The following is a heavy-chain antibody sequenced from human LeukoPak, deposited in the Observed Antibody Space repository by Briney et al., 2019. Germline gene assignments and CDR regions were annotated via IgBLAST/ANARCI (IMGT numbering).Heavy chain of an antibody. J-gene: IGHJ6*03. V-gene: IGHV1-2*02. CDR2: INPHSGGT. D-gene: IGHD1-26*01. CDR3: ARGELPAFYYYMDV. CDR1: GYTFTDYF. Sequence: GASVKVSCKASGYTFTDYFMHWVRQAPGQGLEWMGWINPHSGGTNYAQKFQGRVTMTRDTSISTAYVELNRLRSDDTAVYYCARGELPAFYYYMDVWGKGTTVTVSS.